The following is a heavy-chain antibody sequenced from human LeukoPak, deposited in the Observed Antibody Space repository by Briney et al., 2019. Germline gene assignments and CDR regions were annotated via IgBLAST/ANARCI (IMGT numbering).Heavy chain of an antibody. J-gene: IGHJ4*02. Sequence: GSLRLSCAASGFTFSSYAMSWVRQAPGKGLEWVSAISTSAGSSYYADSVKGRFTISRDNSKNTLYLQMNSLRAEDTAVYYCAKDRNIRSLEWSFVYWGQGTLVTVSS. CDR2: ISTSAGSS. CDR1: GFTFSSYA. D-gene: IGHD3-3*01. V-gene: IGHV3-23*01. CDR3: AKDRNIRSLEWSFVY.